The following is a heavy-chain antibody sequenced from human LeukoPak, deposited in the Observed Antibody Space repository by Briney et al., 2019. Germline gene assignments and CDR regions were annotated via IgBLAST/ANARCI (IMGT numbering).Heavy chain of an antibody. V-gene: IGHV3-15*01. D-gene: IGHD3-3*01. Sequence: GGSLRLSCAASGFTFSNAWMSWVRQAPGKGLEWVGRIKSKTDGGTTDYAAPVKGRFTVSRDDSKNTLYLQMNSLKTEDTAVYYCTTEENYDFWSGYYTADYFNYMDVWGKGTTVTVSS. CDR3: TTEENYDFWSGYYTADYFNYMDV. CDR2: IKSKTDGGTT. CDR1: GFTFSNAW. J-gene: IGHJ6*03.